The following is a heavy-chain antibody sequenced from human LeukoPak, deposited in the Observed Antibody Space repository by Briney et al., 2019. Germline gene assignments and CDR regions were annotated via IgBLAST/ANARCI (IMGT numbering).Heavy chain of an antibody. D-gene: IGHD1-26*01. CDR1: GGTFSSYA. CDR3: ARVEVRVGASDY. Sequence: ASVKVSCKASGGTFSSYAISWVRQAPGQGLGWMGRIIPILGIANYAQKFQGRVTITADKSTSTAYMELSSLRSEDTAVYYCARVEVRVGASDYWGQGTLVTVSS. J-gene: IGHJ4*02. V-gene: IGHV1-69*04. CDR2: IIPILGIA.